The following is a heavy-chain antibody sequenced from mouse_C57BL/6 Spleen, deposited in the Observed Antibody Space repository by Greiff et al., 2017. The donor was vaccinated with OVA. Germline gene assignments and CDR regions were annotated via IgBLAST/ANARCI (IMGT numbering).Heavy chain of an antibody. CDR3: ARAGYGSYEGAMDY. CDR1: GYTFTSYG. Sequence: QVHVKQSGAELARPGASVKLSCKASGYTFTSYGISWVKQRTGQGLEWIGEIYPRSGNTYYNEKFKGKATLTADKSSSTAYMELRSLTSEDSAVYFCARAGYGSYEGAMDYWGQGTSVTVSS. CDR2: IYPRSGNT. V-gene: IGHV1-81*01. J-gene: IGHJ4*01. D-gene: IGHD2-3*01.